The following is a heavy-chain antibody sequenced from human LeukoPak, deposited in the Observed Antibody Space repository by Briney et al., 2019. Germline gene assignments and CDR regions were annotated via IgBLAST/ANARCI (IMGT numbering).Heavy chain of an antibody. J-gene: IGHJ4*02. V-gene: IGHV3-23*01. CDR2: ISCSGGST. D-gene: IGHD4-23*01. CDR1: GFSFGSVA. CDR3: ARDYGGSSPFDY. Sequence: TGGSRSPSWAAAGFSFGSVAMSRARQAPGRGLEWVSAISCSGGSTYYADSVKGRFTISRDNAKNSLYLHMNSLRAEDTAVYYCARDYGGSSPFDYWGQGTLVTVSS.